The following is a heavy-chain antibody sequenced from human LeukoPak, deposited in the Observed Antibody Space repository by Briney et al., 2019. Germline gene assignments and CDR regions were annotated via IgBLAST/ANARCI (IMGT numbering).Heavy chain of an antibody. CDR2: INPNSGGT. CDR1: GYTFTGYY. J-gene: IGHJ6*03. CDR3: ARLKHYDFWSGYYYYMDV. V-gene: IGHV1-2*02. Sequence: ASVKVSCKASGYTFTGYYMHWVRQAHGQGLEWMGLINPNSGGTNYAQKFQGRVTMTRDTSISTAYMELSRLRSDDTAVYYCARLKHYDFWSGYYYYMDVWGKGTTVTVSS. D-gene: IGHD3-3*01.